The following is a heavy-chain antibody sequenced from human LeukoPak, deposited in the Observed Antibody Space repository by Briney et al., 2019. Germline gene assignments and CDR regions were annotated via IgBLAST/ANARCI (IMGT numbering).Heavy chain of an antibody. J-gene: IGHJ4*02. CDR2: IYYSGST. CDR1: GGFISGYY. CDR3: ARARGSGSYYDFAY. D-gene: IGHD3-10*01. Sequence: SETLSLTCTVSGGFISGYYWSWIRQPPGKGLEWIGYIYYSGSTSYNPSLKSRVTISVDTSKNQFSLKLSSVTAADTAVYYCARARGSGSYYDFAYWGQGTLVTVSS. V-gene: IGHV4-59*08.